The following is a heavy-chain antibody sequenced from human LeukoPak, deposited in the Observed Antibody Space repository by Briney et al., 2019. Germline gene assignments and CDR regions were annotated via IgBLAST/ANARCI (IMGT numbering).Heavy chain of an antibody. J-gene: IGHJ6*02. CDR2: IWYDGSNK. V-gene: IGHV3-30*19. D-gene: IGHD5-18*01. CDR1: GFTFSSYG. Sequence: PGGSLRLSCAASGFTFSSYGMHWVRQAPGKGLEWVAVIWYDGSNKYYADSVKGRFTISRDNSKNTLYLQMNSLRAEDTAVYYCARDGVSVADTAMVPYYYYYYGMDVWGQGTTVTVSS. CDR3: ARDGVSVADTAMVPYYYYYYGMDV.